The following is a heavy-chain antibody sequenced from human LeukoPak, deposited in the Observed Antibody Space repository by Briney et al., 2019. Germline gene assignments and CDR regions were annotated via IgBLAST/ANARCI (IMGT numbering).Heavy chain of an antibody. CDR2: INHSGST. CDR1: GGSFSGYY. Sequence: SETLSLTCAVYGGSFSGYYWSWIRQPPGKGLEWIGEINHSGSTNYNPSLKSRVTISVDTSKNQFSLKLSSVTAADTAVYYCARATSTYYDILSDAFDIWGQGTMVTVSS. CDR3: ARATSTYYDILSDAFDI. V-gene: IGHV4-34*01. D-gene: IGHD3-9*01. J-gene: IGHJ3*02.